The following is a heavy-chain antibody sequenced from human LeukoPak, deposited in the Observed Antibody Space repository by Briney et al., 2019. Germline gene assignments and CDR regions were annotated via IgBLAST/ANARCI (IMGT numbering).Heavy chain of an antibody. V-gene: IGHV4-34*01. CDR3: ARARRRKYYHDSSGYSPFDY. CDR2: INHSGST. CDR1: GGSFSGYY. Sequence: SETLSLTCAVYGGSFSGYYWSWIRQPPGKGLEWIGEINHSGSTNYNPSLKSRVTISVDTSKNQFSLKLSSVTAADTAVYYCARARRRKYYHDSSGYSPFDYWGQGTLVTVSS. D-gene: IGHD3-22*01. J-gene: IGHJ4*02.